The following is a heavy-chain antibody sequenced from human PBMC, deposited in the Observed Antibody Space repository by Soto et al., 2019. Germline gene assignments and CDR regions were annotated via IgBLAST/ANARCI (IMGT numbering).Heavy chain of an antibody. J-gene: IGHJ6*02. CDR3: ARGLVPPAVSLTKHFRYGMDV. CDR2: IGHDGSNR. D-gene: IGHD2-2*01. Sequence: QVHLVESGGGVVQPGRSLRLSCAASGFAFSGYGMHWVRQAPGKGLEWVTVIGHDGSNRYYVDSVKGRFTISRDNSKNTLYLQMNSLRADDTAVYYCARGLVPPAVSLTKHFRYGMDVWGQGTTVTVSS. CDR1: GFAFSGYG. V-gene: IGHV3-33*01.